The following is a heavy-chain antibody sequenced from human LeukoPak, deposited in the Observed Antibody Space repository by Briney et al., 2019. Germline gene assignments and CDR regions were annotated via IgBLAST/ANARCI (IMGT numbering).Heavy chain of an antibody. J-gene: IGHJ4*02. D-gene: IGHD3-10*01. CDR3: AKDLYGSGSYQIRLFDY. V-gene: IGHV3-30*02. CDR1: GFTFSSYG. CDR2: IRYDGSNK. Sequence: GGSLRLSCAASGFTFSSYGMHWVRQAPGKGLEWVAFIRYDGSNKFYADSVKGRFTISRDNSKNTLYLQMNSLRAEDTAVYYCAKDLYGSGSYQIRLFDYWGQGTLVTVST.